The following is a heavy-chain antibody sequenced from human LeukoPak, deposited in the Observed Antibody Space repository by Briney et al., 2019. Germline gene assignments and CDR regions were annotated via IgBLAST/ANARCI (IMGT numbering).Heavy chain of an antibody. CDR3: AILRAYCGGDCNY. J-gene: IGHJ4*02. V-gene: IGHV1-2*02. CDR2: INPNSGGT. Sequence: ASVKVSCKASGYTFTGYYMHWVRRAPGQGLEWMGWINPNSGGTNYAQKFQGRVTMTGDTSISTAYMELSRLRSDDTAVYYCAILRAYCGGDCNYWGQGTLVTVSS. D-gene: IGHD2-21*02. CDR1: GYTFTGYY.